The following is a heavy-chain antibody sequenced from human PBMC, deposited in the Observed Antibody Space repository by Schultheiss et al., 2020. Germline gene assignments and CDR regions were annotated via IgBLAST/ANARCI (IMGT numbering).Heavy chain of an antibody. J-gene: IGHJ4*02. CDR3: ARDREGFASIGGFDY. CDR1: GGSISSYY. D-gene: IGHD3-10*01. V-gene: IGHV4-59*12. CDR2: IYYSGST. Sequence: SETLSLTCTVSGGSISSYYWSWIRQPPGKGLEWIGYIYYSGSTNYNPSLKSRVTISVDTSKNQFSLKLRSVTAADTAEYYCARDREGFASIGGFDYWGQGTLVTVSS.